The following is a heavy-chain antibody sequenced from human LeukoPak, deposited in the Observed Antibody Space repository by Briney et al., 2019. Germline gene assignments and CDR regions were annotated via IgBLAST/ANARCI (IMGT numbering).Heavy chain of an antibody. CDR3: ARGGDGYNSYYFDY. CDR1: GDSISSSSYY. CDR2: IYYSGST. D-gene: IGHD5-24*01. Sequence: PSETLSLTCTVSGDSISSSSYYWGWIRQPPGKGLEWIGSIYYSGSTYYNPSLKSRVTISVDTSKNQFSLKLSSVTAADTAVYYCARGGDGYNSYYFDYWGQGTLVTVSS. V-gene: IGHV4-39*07. J-gene: IGHJ4*02.